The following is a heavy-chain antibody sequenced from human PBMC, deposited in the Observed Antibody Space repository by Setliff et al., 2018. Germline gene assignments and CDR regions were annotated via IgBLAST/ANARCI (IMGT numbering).Heavy chain of an antibody. CDR1: GGSISSSSYY. J-gene: IGHJ4*02. CDR2: IYYSGST. CDR3: ARDRSGGRDC. Sequence: PSETLSLTCTVSGGSISSSSYYWGWIRQPPGKGLEWIGSIYYSGSTYYNPSLKSRVTISVDTSKNQFSLRLSSVTAEDTAVYYCARDRSGGRDCWGQGTLVTVSS. D-gene: IGHD6-25*01. V-gene: IGHV4-39*07.